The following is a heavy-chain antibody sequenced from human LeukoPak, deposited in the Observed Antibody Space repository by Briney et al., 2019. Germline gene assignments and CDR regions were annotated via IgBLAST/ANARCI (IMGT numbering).Heavy chain of an antibody. Sequence: PGGSLRLSCAASGFSLSSYEAHWVRQAPGKGLEWASYISSSGSSGRSTIYYADSVKGRFTISRDNAKNTLFLQMNSLRAEDTAVYYCARGGSGSYRFDYWGQGTLVTVPS. J-gene: IGHJ4*02. CDR2: ISSSGSSGRSTI. V-gene: IGHV3-48*03. CDR3: ARGGSGSYRFDY. CDR1: GFSLSSYE. D-gene: IGHD1-26*01.